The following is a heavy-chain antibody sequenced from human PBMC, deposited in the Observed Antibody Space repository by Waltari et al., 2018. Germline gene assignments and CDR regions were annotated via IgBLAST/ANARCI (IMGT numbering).Heavy chain of an antibody. Sequence: EVQLVESGGGLVQPGRSLRLSCAASGFTFDDYAMHWVRQAPGKGLEWVSGISWNSGSIGYADSVKGRFTISRDNAKNSLYLQMNSRRAEDTALYYCAKDMMGQWPFDAFDIWGQGTMVTVSS. CDR1: GFTFDDYA. V-gene: IGHV3-9*01. CDR3: AKDMMGQWPFDAFDI. CDR2: ISWNSGSI. J-gene: IGHJ3*02. D-gene: IGHD6-19*01.